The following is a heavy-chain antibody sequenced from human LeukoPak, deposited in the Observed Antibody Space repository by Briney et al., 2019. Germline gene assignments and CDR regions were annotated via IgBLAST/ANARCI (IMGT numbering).Heavy chain of an antibody. V-gene: IGHV1-8*01. CDR2: MNPNSGNT. Sequence: ASVKVSCKASGYTFTSYDINWVRQATGQGLEWMGWMNPNSGNTGYAQKFQGRVTMTRNTSISTAYMELSSLRSEDTAVYYCARGRYSSFVIKYYYYGMDVWGQGTTVTVSS. D-gene: IGHD6-6*01. CDR3: ARGRYSSFVIKYYYYGMDV. J-gene: IGHJ6*02. CDR1: GYTFTSYD.